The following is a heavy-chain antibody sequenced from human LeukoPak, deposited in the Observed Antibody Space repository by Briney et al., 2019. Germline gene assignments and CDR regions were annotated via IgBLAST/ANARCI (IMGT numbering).Heavy chain of an antibody. V-gene: IGHV3-21*01. J-gene: IGHJ4*02. D-gene: IGHD3-9*01. CDR2: IISDSAVT. Sequence: GGSLRLSCTGSGFTLSSYAMNWVRQAPGKGLEWVSSIISDSAVTHYADSVRGRFTVSRDNAKNSVYLQMTGLKVDDTAIYYCARDPMKYDILTGFYSWGQGVLVTVSS. CDR3: ARDPMKYDILTGFYS. CDR1: GFTLSSYA.